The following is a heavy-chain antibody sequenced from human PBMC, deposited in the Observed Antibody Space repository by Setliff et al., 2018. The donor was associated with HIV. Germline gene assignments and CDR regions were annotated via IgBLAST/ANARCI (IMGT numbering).Heavy chain of an antibody. V-gene: IGHV3-72*01. CDR1: GFTFSSYA. CDR3: TTGTRLVD. J-gene: IGHJ4*02. Sequence: GGSLRLSCAASGFTFSSYAMDWVRQAPGKGLEWVGRTKNKDNSFTTEYAASGKGRFTISRDDSKNTLYLQMNSLKIEGTAVYYCTTGTRLVDWGQGALVTVSS. D-gene: IGHD2-21*01. CDR2: TKNKDNSFTT.